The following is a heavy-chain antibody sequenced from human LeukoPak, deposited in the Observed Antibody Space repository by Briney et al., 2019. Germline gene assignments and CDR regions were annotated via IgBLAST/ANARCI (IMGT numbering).Heavy chain of an antibody. V-gene: IGHV3-21*01. J-gene: IGHJ4*02. CDR3: ARAVEYNILTGYGNLY. CDR1: RCTPCRSS. CDR2: ISSRGDSK. D-gene: IGHD3-9*01. Sequence: PGGSLRLSCAAPRCTPCRSSMNRVCPAPGEGLGRVSSISSRGDSKYYADSVKGRFTISRDNAKNSVYLQMNSLTAEDTAVYYCARAVEYNILTGYGNLYWGQGTLVTVSS.